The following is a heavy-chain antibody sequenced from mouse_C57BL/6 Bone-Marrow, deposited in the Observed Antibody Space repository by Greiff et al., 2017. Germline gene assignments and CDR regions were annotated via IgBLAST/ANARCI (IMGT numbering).Heavy chain of an antibody. J-gene: IGHJ4*01. CDR2: MHPNGGSP. CDR1: GYTFTNYW. V-gene: IGHV1-64*01. Sequence: VQLQQPGAELVKPGASVKLSCKASGYTFTNYWMHWVKQRPGQGLEWIGMMHPNGGSPDYNEKFKSEATLSVDTSSRTAYMELSSLTSEDSAVYYCARSYDYDDYTMDYLCQGTSVTVSS. D-gene: IGHD2-4*01. CDR3: ARSYDYDDYTMDY.